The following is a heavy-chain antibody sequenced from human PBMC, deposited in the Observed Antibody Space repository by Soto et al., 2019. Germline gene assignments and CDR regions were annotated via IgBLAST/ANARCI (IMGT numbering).Heavy chain of an antibody. Sequence: GGSLRLSCSASGFTFSSYAMHWVRQAPGKGLEYVSAISSNGGSTYYADSVKGRFTISRDNSKNTLYLQMSSLRAEDTAVYYCVKNGEWLLSRGAFDIWGQGTMVTVSS. CDR3: VKNGEWLLSRGAFDI. CDR1: GFTFSSYA. CDR2: ISSNGGST. V-gene: IGHV3-64D*08. J-gene: IGHJ3*02. D-gene: IGHD3-3*01.